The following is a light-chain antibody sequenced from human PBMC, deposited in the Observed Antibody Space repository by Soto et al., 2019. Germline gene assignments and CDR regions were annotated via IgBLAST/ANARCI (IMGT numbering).Light chain of an antibody. V-gene: IGKV1-39*01. J-gene: IGKJ2*04. Sequence: DLQVTQSPSSLSASVGDRVTITCRASQSIRTYLNWYQQRPGKPPKLLIHTASNLQSGVPSRFSSRVSGTDFTPTISSLQPEDFATYYCQQTYSTLGSFGQGTKLEIK. CDR3: QQTYSTLGS. CDR1: QSIRTY. CDR2: TAS.